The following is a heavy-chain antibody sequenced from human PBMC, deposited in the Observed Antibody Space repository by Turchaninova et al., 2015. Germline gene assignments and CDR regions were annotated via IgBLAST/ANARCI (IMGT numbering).Heavy chain of an antibody. J-gene: IGHJ6*02. V-gene: IGHV3-7*03. Sequence: GGGLVQPGGSLRLSCATSGFTFSSYWMSWVRQAPGKGLEWVANIKHDGSEKYYVDSVKGRFTISRDNARNSLHLQMNSLRVEDTAVYYCALDLEWYSPNGKDVWGQGTTVTVSS. D-gene: IGHD3-3*01. CDR2: IKHDGSEK. CDR3: ALDLEWYSPNGKDV. CDR1: GFTFSSYW.